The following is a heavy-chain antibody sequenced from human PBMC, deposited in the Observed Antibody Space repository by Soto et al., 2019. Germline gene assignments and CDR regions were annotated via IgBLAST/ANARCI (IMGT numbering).Heavy chain of an antibody. CDR1: GFTFSSYT. J-gene: IGHJ5*02. CDR3: ARGYMALAGEGVDR. V-gene: IGHV3-48*01. Sequence: GGSLRLSCAASGFTFSSYTMSWVRRAPGKGLEWLSYISSSSTPVYYADSVKGRFTISRDNAKKSLDLQMNSLRAEDTAVYYCARGYMALAGEGVDRWGQGTLVTVSS. CDR2: ISSSSTPV. D-gene: IGHD6-19*01.